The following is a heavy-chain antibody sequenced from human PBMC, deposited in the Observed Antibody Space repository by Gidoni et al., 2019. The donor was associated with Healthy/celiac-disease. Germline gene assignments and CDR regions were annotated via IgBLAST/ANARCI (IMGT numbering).Heavy chain of an antibody. V-gene: IGHV5-10-1*03. CDR1: GYSFTSYW. J-gene: IGHJ6*02. Sequence: EVQLVQSGAEVKKPGESLRISCKGSGYSFTSYWISWVRQMPAKGLEWMGRIDPSDSYTNYSPSFQGHVTISADKSISTAYLQWSSLKASDTAMYYCARHPCGGSCYSLGGGAGQIQDYYYGMDVWGQGTTVTVSS. CDR3: ARHPCGGSCYSLGGGAGQIQDYYYGMDV. CDR2: IDPSDSYT. D-gene: IGHD2-15*01.